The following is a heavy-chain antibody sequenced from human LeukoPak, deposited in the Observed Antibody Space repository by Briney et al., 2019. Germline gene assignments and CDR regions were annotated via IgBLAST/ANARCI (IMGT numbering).Heavy chain of an antibody. V-gene: IGHV4-38-2*01. CDR3: ARNGTNNYFDY. CDR2: IYHSGTP. J-gene: IGHJ4*02. CDR1: GFSISRGYY. D-gene: IGHD2-2*01. Sequence: SETLSLTCAVCGFSISRGYYWGWIRQPPGKGEEWIGIIYHSGTPHYNPSLKSRVTISVDTSKNPFSLKLSSVTAADTAVYYCARNGTNNYFDYWGQGTLVTVSS.